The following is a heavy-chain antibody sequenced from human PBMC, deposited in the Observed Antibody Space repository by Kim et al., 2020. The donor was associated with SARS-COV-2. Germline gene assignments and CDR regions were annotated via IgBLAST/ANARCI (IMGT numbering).Heavy chain of an antibody. CDR3: ARADSSGSTPFDY. CDR1: GFTFTSYA. J-gene: IGHJ4*02. Sequence: GGSLRLSCAASGFTFTSYALHWVRQAPGKGLEWVAVISYDGSNKYYADSVKGRFTISRDNSKNTLYLQMNSLRAEDTAVYYCARADSSGSTPFDYWGQGTLVTVSS. D-gene: IGHD3-22*01. CDR2: ISYDGSNK. V-gene: IGHV3-30*04.